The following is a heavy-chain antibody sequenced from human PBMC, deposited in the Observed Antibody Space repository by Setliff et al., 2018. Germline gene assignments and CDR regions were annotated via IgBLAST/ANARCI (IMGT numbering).Heavy chain of an antibody. CDR1: GDSIDSAF. CDR3: RFWSGYYKNDY. V-gene: IGHV4-59*13. Sequence: PSETLSLTCTVSGDSIDSAFWNWIRQSPEKGLEWIGYKSTRGDTNSNPSLRSRLTMSVDTSKSQFSLNLTSVTAADTAVYYCRFWSGYYKNDYWGQGTLVTVSS. CDR2: KSTRGDT. D-gene: IGHD3-3*01. J-gene: IGHJ4*02.